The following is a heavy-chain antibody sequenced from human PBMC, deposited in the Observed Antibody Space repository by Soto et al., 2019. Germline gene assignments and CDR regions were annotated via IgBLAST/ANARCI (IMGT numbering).Heavy chain of an antibody. CDR2: IYYSGST. V-gene: IGHV4-39*01. D-gene: IGHD3-10*01. CDR3: ASGSLYYYGSGSYPFPFDY. CDR1: GGSISSSSYY. J-gene: IGHJ4*02. Sequence: QLQLQESGPGLVKPSETLSLTCTVSGGSISSSSYYWGWIRQPPGKGLEWIGSIYYSGSTYYNPSLKSRVTISVDTSKNQFSLKLSSVTAADTAVYYCASGSLYYYGSGSYPFPFDYWGQGTLVTVSS.